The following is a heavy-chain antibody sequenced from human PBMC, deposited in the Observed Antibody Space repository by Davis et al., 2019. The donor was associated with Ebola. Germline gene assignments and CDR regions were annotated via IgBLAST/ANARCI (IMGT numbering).Heavy chain of an antibody. CDR1: GFTFSSYA. V-gene: IGHV3-64*04. CDR3: AKDVIAVAGGYFQH. CDR2: ITSNGGST. Sequence: GESLKISCSASGFTFSSYAMHWVRQAPGKGLEYVSAITSNGGSTYYADSVKGRFTISRDNSKNTLYLQMNSLRAEDTAVYYCAKDVIAVAGGYFQHWGQGTLVTVSS. J-gene: IGHJ1*01. D-gene: IGHD6-19*01.